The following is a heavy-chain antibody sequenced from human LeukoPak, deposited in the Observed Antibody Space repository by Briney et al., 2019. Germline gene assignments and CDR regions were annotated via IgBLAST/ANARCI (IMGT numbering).Heavy chain of an antibody. V-gene: IGHV3-7*01. Sequence: GGSLRLSCVASGFTSSAFWMSWVRRPPGKGLEWVANIKKDGSEKDYVDSVKGRFSIFRDNAKNSVYLQMNSLRAEDTAVYYCATFAGVVPAGSILWGKSTTVILSS. J-gene: IGHJ6*04. CDR1: GFTSSAFW. D-gene: IGHD2-2*01. CDR3: ATFAGVVPAGSIL. CDR2: IKKDGSEK.